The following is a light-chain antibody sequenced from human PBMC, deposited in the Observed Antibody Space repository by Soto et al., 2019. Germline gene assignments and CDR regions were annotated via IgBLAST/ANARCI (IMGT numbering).Light chain of an antibody. V-gene: IGKV3-15*01. CDR2: GAS. J-gene: IGKJ5*01. CDR3: QQYNNWPRT. Sequence: EIVMTQSPSTLAVSPGERATLSCRASQSVRINVAWYQQKNGQAPRLLVYGASTRASGIPDRFSVSGSGTDLTITISSLEPEDFEVYYCQQYNNWPRTFGQGTRLEIK. CDR1: QSVRIN.